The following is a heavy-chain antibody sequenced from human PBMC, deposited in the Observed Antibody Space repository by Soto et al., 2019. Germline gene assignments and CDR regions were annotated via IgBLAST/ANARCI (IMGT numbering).Heavy chain of an antibody. Sequence: ASETLSLTCAVSCGSSSSSNWWSWVRQPPGKGQEWIGEIYHSGSTNYNPSLKSRVTISVDKSKNQFSLKLSSVTAADTAVYYCARDTIMITFGGVIATYCYYGMDVWGQGTTVTVSS. D-gene: IGHD3-16*02. CDR3: ARDTIMITFGGVIATYCYYGMDV. CDR2: IYHSGST. CDR1: CGSSSSSNW. J-gene: IGHJ6*02. V-gene: IGHV4-4*02.